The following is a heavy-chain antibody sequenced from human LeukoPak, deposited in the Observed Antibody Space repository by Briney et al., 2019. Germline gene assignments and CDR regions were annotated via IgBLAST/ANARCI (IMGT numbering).Heavy chain of an antibody. CDR3: ARVGYNSGWYEY. D-gene: IGHD6-19*01. Sequence: GGSLRLSCAASGFTFSSYSMNWVRQAPGKGLEWVSSIRSSSSYIYYADSVKGRFTISRDNAKNSLYLQMNSLRAEDTAVYYCARVGYNSGWYEYWGQGTLVTVSS. V-gene: IGHV3-21*01. J-gene: IGHJ4*02. CDR1: GFTFSSYS. CDR2: IRSSSSYI.